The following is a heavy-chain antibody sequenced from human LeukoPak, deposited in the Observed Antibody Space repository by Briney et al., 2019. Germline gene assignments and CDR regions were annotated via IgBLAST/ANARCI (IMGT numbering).Heavy chain of an antibody. V-gene: IGHV4-39*07. Sequence: SETLSLTCTVSGGSISSSSYYWGWIRQPPGKGLEWIGSIYYSGSTYYNPSLKSRVTISVDTSKNQFSLKLSSVTAADTAVYYCARGVAPLSHWGQGTLVTVSS. CDR1: GGSISSSSYY. D-gene: IGHD5-12*01. J-gene: IGHJ4*02. CDR2: IYYSGST. CDR3: ARGVAPLSH.